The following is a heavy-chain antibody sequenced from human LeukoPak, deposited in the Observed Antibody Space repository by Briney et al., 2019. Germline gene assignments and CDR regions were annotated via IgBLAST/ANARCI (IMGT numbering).Heavy chain of an antibody. CDR1: GGSISSSSYY. CDR3: ARHRSKWLQSSFDY. J-gene: IGHJ4*02. V-gene: IGHV4-39*01. Sequence: SETLSLTCTVFGGSISSSSYYWGWIRQPPGKGLECIGSIYYSESTYYNPSLKSRVTISVDTSKNQFSLKLSSVTAADTAVYYCARHRSKWLQSSFDYWGQGSLVTVSP. D-gene: IGHD5-24*01. CDR2: IYYSEST.